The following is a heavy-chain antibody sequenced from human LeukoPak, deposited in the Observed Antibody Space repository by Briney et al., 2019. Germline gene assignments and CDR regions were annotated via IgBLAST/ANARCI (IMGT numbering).Heavy chain of an antibody. D-gene: IGHD3-10*01. CDR2: ISYRGST. Sequence: PSGTLSLTGTVSGGSISSGGSYWTWIRQHPGKGLEWIGYISYRGSTYYNPSLKSRVTISVDTSKNQFSLKLSSMTAADTAVYYCARTASYGSGSYFGLVGYYGMDVWGQGTTVTVSS. J-gene: IGHJ6*02. V-gene: IGHV4-31*03. CDR3: ARTASYGSGSYFGLVGYYGMDV. CDR1: GGSISSGGSY.